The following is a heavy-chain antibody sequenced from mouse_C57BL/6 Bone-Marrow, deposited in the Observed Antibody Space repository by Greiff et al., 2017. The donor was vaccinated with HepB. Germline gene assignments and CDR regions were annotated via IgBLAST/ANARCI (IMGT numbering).Heavy chain of an antibody. Sequence: VQLQQPGAELVKPGASVKLSCKASGYTFTSYWMQWVKQRPGQGLEWIGEIEPSDSYTNYNQKFKGKATLTVDTTSSTAYMQLSSLTSEDSAVYYCYYGSSYYWGQGTTLTVSS. CDR3: YYGSSYY. CDR1: GYTFTSYW. D-gene: IGHD1-1*01. CDR2: IEPSDSYT. V-gene: IGHV1-50*01. J-gene: IGHJ2*01.